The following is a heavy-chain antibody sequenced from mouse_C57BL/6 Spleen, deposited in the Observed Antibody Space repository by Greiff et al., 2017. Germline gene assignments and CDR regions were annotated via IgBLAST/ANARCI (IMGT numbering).Heavy chain of an antibody. CDR1: GFTFSNYW. Sequence: EVMLVESGGGLVQPGGSMKLSCVASGFTFSNYWMNWVRQSPEKGLEWVAQIRLKSDNYATHYAESVKGRFTISRDDSKSSVYLQMNNLRAEDTGIYYCTSTMITTRPFAYWGQGTLVTVSA. D-gene: IGHD2-4*01. CDR3: TSTMITTRPFAY. CDR2: IRLKSDNYAT. J-gene: IGHJ3*01. V-gene: IGHV6-3*01.